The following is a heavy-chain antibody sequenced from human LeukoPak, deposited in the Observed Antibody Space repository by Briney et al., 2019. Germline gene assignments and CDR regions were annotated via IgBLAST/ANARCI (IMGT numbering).Heavy chain of an antibody. J-gene: IGHJ3*01. V-gene: IGHV5-51*01. CDR2: IYPGDSDT. CDR1: GNSFSSYW. D-gene: IGHD1-26*01. CDR3: ATPSGSYGDAFDF. Sequence: GESLKISCKGSGNSFSSYWIGWVRQMPGKGLEWMGIIYPGDSDTRYSPSFQGQVTISADKSISTAYLQWSSLKASDTAMYYCATPSGSYGDAFDFWGQGTMVTVSS.